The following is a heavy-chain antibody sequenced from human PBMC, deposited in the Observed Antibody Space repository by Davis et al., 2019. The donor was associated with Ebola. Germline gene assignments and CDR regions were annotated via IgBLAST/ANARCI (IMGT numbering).Heavy chain of an antibody. CDR3: ATTVTVRNGMDV. J-gene: IGHJ6*02. V-gene: IGHV3-30*04. CDR2: ISYDGSNK. D-gene: IGHD4-17*01. Sequence: GESLKISCAASGFTFSSYAMHWVRQAPGKGLEWVAVISYDGSNKYYADSVKGRFTISRDNSKNTLYLQMNSLRAEDTAVYYCATTVTVRNGMDVWGQGTTVTVSS. CDR1: GFTFSSYA.